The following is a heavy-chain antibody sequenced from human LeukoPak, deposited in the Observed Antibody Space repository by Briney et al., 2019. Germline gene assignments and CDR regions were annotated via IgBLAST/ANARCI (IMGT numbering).Heavy chain of an antibody. CDR2: IVVGSGNT. CDR1: GFTFTSSA. D-gene: IGHD3-9*01. J-gene: IGHJ4*02. Sequence: SVKVSCKASGFTFTSSAMQWVRQARGQRLEWIGWIVVGSGNTNYAQKFQERVTITRDMSTSTAYMELSSLRSEDTAVYYCAKDGLPQHVRYFDWLLRDSYYFDYWGQGTLVTVSS. V-gene: IGHV1-58*02. CDR3: AKDGLPQHVRYFDWLLRDSYYFDY.